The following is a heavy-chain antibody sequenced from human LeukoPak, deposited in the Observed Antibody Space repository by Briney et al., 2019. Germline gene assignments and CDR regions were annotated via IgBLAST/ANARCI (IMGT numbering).Heavy chain of an antibody. V-gene: IGHV3-11*01. CDR1: GFTFSDYY. CDR3: ARVATVTNHFDY. J-gene: IGHJ4*02. CDR2: ISSSGSTI. D-gene: IGHD4-17*01. Sequence: PGGSLRLSCAASGFTFSDYYMSWIRQAPGPGLEWVSYISSSGSTIYYADSVKGRFTVSRDNAKNSLYLQMNSLRAEDTAVYYCARVATVTNHFDYWGQGTLVTVSS.